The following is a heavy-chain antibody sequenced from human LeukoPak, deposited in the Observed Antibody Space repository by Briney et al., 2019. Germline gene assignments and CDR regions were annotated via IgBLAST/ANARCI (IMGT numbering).Heavy chain of an antibody. CDR1: GFTFSSYA. CDR2: ISSDGGNT. D-gene: IGHD3-22*01. J-gene: IGHJ4*02. V-gene: IGHV3-64*01. CDR3: ARGRGGYYDY. Sequence: GGSLRLSCAASGFTFSSYAMHWVRQAPGKELEYVSAISSDGGNTYYPNSVKGRFTISRDNSKNTLYLQMGSLRAEDMALYYCARGRGGYYDYWGQGTLVTVSS.